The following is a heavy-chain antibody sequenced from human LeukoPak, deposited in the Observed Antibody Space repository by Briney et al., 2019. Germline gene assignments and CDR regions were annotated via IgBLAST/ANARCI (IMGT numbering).Heavy chain of an antibody. CDR2: ISAYNGNT. J-gene: IGHJ4*02. D-gene: IGHD6-19*01. CDR3: ATRPGLAVAGFDY. Sequence: GASVKVSCKASGYTFTSYGISWVRQAPGQGLEWMGWISAYNGNTNYAQKLQGRVTITSDTSASTVYMEVSSLRPEDTAVYYCATRPGLAVAGFDYWGQGTLVTVSS. V-gene: IGHV1-18*01. CDR1: GYTFTSYG.